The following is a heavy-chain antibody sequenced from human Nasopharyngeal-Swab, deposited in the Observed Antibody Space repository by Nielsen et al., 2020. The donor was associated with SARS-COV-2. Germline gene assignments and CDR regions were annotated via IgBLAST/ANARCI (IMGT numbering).Heavy chain of an antibody. CDR1: EFTISRHC. J-gene: IGHJ4*02. Sequence: GESLKISCAASEFTISRHCMPWVPQAPGKGPEWVAYISSSSSTSSYADSVKGRFTISRDNPKNSLYLQMNSLRDEDTALYYCARDVAIVGATLENWGQGTLVTVSS. D-gene: IGHD1-26*01. V-gene: IGHV3-48*02. CDR3: ARDVAIVGATLEN. CDR2: ISSSSSTS.